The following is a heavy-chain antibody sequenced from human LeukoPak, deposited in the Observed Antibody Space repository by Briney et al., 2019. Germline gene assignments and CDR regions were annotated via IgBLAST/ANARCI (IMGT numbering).Heavy chain of an antibody. Sequence: SETLSLTCTVSGGSISGYYWSWIRQPPGKGLEWIGHISYSGSTRYNSSLNSRVTISIDTSKNQFSLKLTSVTAADTAVYYCARFTGTYLAYWGQGILVTVSS. CDR1: GGSISGYY. J-gene: IGHJ4*02. CDR3: ARFTGTYLAY. V-gene: IGHV4-59*01. CDR2: ISYSGST. D-gene: IGHD2-8*02.